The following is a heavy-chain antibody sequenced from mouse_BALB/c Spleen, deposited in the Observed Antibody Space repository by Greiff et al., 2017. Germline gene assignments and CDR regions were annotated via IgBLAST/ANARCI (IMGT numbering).Heavy chain of an antibody. Sequence: EVQGVESGGGLVQPGGSLKLSCAASGFTFSSYGMSWVRQNPDKRLELVATINSNGGSTYYPDSVKGRFTISRDNAKNTLYLQMSSLKSEDTAMYYCARGGITTTGPFAYWGQGTLVTVSA. J-gene: IGHJ3*01. D-gene: IGHD2-4*01. V-gene: IGHV5-6-3*01. CDR1: GFTFSSYG. CDR2: INSNGGST. CDR3: ARGGITTTGPFAY.